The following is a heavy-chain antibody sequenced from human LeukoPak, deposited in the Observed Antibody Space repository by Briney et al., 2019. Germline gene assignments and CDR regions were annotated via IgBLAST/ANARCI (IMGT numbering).Heavy chain of an antibody. D-gene: IGHD3-22*01. CDR3: ARVEYYDSSGFPRYFDL. CDR2: INHSGST. V-gene: IGHV4-34*01. Sequence: SETLSLTCAVYGGSFSGYYWSWIRQPPGKGLEWIGEINHSGSTNYNPSLKSRVTISVDTSKNQFSLKLSSVTAADTAVYYCARVEYYDSSGFPRYFDLWGRGTLVTVSS. J-gene: IGHJ2*01. CDR1: GGSFSGYY.